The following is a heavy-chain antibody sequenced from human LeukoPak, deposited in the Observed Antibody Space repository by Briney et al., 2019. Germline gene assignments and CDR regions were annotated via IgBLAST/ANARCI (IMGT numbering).Heavy chain of an antibody. CDR3: AGTPWFGELTLDY. D-gene: IGHD3-10*01. V-gene: IGHV1-58*02. Sequence: GASVKVSCKASGFTFTSSTIQWVRQARGQRLEWIGWIVVGSGNTNYAQKFQERVIITRDMSTTTVYMELSSLRSEDTAVYYCAGTPWFGELTLDYWGQRTLVTVSS. J-gene: IGHJ4*02. CDR1: GFTFTSST. CDR2: IVVGSGNT.